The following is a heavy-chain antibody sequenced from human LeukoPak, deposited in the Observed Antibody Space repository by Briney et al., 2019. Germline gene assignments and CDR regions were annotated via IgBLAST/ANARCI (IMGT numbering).Heavy chain of an antibody. V-gene: IGHV3-7*01. CDR1: RFTQRSYW. CDR2: IKQVGCGK. D-gene: IGHD3-16*01. J-gene: IGHJ4*02. CDR3: ASGRQLGY. Sequence: GGGLSLSRGVSRFTQRSYWLSWVRPASAKGLECVANIKQVGCGKYHVDSVKGRFTISRDNAKNSLYLQMNSLRAEDTALYYGASGRQLGYWGEGTLVTVSS.